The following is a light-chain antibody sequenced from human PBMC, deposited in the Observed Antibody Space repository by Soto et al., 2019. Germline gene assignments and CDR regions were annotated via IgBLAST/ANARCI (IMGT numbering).Light chain of an antibody. V-gene: IGKV3-15*01. CDR3: QQYNTWLWT. CDR2: GAS. CDR1: QSVNAN. Sequence: EVVMTQSPATLSVSPGERATLSCRASQSVNANLAWYQQKPGQAPRLLIHGASNRATGIPARFSGSGFGTEFILTISSLQSEYFAVYYCQQYNTWLWTFGQGTKVEI. J-gene: IGKJ1*01.